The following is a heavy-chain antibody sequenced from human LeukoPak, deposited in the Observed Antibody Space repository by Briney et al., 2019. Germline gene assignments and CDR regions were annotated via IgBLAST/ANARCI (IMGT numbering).Heavy chain of an antibody. CDR3: ARGLDTAMANVYYYYYYYMDV. CDR1: GGSFSGYY. CDR2: INHSGGT. Sequence: PSETLSLTCAVYGGSFSGYYWSWIRQPPGKGLEWIGEINHSGGTNYNPSLKSRVTISVDTSKNQFSLKLRSVTAADTAVYSCARGLDTAMANVYYYYYYYMDVWGKGTTVTVSS. V-gene: IGHV4-34*01. J-gene: IGHJ6*03. D-gene: IGHD5-18*01.